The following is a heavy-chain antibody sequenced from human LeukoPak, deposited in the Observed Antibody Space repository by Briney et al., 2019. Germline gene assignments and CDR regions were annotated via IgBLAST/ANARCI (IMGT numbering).Heavy chain of an antibody. Sequence: PGGSLRLSCAASGFTFSTYGMYWVRPAPGKGLEWVAFIRYDGSNKYYADSVKGRFTISRDNSKNTLYVQMNSLRAEDTAVYYCAKPEYCGGDCYSRGAFHIWGQGTMVTVSS. D-gene: IGHD2-21*02. CDR2: IRYDGSNK. CDR3: AKPEYCGGDCYSRGAFHI. J-gene: IGHJ3*02. V-gene: IGHV3-30*02. CDR1: GFTFSTYG.